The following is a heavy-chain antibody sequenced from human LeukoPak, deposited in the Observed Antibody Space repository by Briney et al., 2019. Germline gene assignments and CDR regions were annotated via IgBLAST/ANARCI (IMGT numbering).Heavy chain of an antibody. CDR3: AIPPLSGTGSSRLLAGIDV. Sequence: GGPLRLSCVASGFSFSIYSLNWVRQAPGKGLEWVSYIGHTGSTMSYADSVRGRFTISRDNAKNPLYLQMNSLRAEDTAVYYCAIPPLSGTGSSRLLAGIDVWGQGTTVTVSS. D-gene: IGHD3-10*01. J-gene: IGHJ6*02. CDR1: GFSFSIYS. CDR2: IGHTGSTM. V-gene: IGHV3-48*04.